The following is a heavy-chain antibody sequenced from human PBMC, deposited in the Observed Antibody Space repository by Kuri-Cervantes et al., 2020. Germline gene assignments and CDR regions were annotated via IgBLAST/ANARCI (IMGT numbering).Heavy chain of an antibody. CDR3: ARDLHSSGWHPRLGDVAFDI. D-gene: IGHD6-19*01. CDR2: INSDGSST. Sequence: GGSLRLSCAASGFTFSSYWMHWVRQAPGKGLVWVSRINSDGSSTSYADSVKGRFTIYRDHAKNTLYLQMNSLRAEDTAVYSCARDLHSSGWHPRLGDVAFDIWGQGTMVTVSS. V-gene: IGHV3-74*01. CDR1: GFTFSSYW. J-gene: IGHJ3*02.